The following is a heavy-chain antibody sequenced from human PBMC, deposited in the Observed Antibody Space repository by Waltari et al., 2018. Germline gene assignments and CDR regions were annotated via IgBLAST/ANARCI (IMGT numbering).Heavy chain of an antibody. Sequence: EVQLLESGGGLVQPGGSLRLSCAASGFTFSSYAMSWVRQAPGKGLEWVSAFSGSGGSTYYADSVKGRFTISRDNSNNTLYLQMNSLRAEDTAVYYCVRRINLDHWGQGTLVTVSS. CDR1: GFTFSSYA. D-gene: IGHD2-15*01. CDR2: FSGSGGST. CDR3: VRRINLDH. J-gene: IGHJ4*02. V-gene: IGHV3-23*01.